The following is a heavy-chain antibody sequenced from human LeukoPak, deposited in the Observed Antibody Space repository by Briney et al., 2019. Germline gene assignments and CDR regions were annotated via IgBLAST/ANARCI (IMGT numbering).Heavy chain of an antibody. CDR2: IYHSGST. J-gene: IGHJ4*02. CDR3: ARGEMATITDY. D-gene: IGHD5-24*01. V-gene: IGHV4-30-2*01. Sequence: ASQTLSLTCTVSGGSISSGGYYWSWIRQPPGKGLEWIGYIYHSGSTYYNPSLKSRVTISLDRSKNQFSLKLSSVTAADTAVYYCARGEMATITDYWGQGTLVTVSS. CDR1: GGSISSGGYY.